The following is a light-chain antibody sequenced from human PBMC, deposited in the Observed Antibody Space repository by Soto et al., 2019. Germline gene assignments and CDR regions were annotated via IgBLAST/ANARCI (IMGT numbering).Light chain of an antibody. V-gene: IGLV2-14*01. J-gene: IGLJ1*01. CDR3: SSKTSSSSPFV. CDR2: EVS. Sequence: QSALTQPASVSGSPGQSITISCTGSTSDVGAYNYVSWYKHHPGQAPQLMIYEVSNRPSGVSNRFSGSKSGNTASLTISGLQADDEGDYYCSSKTSSSSPFVFGTGNKLTVL. CDR1: TSDVGAYNY.